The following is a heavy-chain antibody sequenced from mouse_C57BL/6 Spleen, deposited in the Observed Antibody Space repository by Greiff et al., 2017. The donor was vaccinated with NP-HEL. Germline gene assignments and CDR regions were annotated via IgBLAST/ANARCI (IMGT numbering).Heavy chain of an antibody. Sequence: EVQRVESGGGLVQPGGSLSLSCAASGFTFTDYYMSWVRQPPGKALEWLGFIRNKANGYTTEYSASVKGRFTISRDNSQSILYLQMNALRAEDSATYYCARYNYYSNSPFAYWGQGTLVTVSA. V-gene: IGHV7-3*01. CDR1: GFTFTDYY. D-gene: IGHD2-5*01. CDR2: IRNKANGYTT. CDR3: ARYNYYSNSPFAY. J-gene: IGHJ3*01.